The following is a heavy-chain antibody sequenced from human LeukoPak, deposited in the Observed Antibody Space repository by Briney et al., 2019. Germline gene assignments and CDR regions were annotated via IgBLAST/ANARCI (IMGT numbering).Heavy chain of an antibody. V-gene: IGHV3-66*01. D-gene: IGHD6-19*01. CDR2: IYSGGST. Sequence: GGSLRLSCAASGFTFSSYSMSWVRQAPGKGLEWVSVIYSGGSTYYADSVKGRFTISRDNSKNTLYLQMNSLRAEDTAVYYCARTVPGIAVAGIEDYWGQGTLVTVSS. CDR3: ARTVPGIAVAGIEDY. CDR1: GFTFSSYS. J-gene: IGHJ4*02.